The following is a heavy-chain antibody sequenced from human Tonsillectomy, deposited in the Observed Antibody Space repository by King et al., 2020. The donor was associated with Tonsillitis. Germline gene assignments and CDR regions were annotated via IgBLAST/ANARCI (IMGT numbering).Heavy chain of an antibody. CDR1: GVTLNNYW. V-gene: IGHV3-7*03. CDR2: LREVGNLK. Sequence: VQLVESGGGLVQPGGSRRLSCSAFGVTLNNYWMTWVRRAPGKGLDGVANLREVGNLKYYMDSLEGRFTISRDNARNSVYLQMNSLRAGDTAVYYCARDTNYFDGNLYYDVFDLWGQGTMVTVSS. J-gene: IGHJ3*01. D-gene: IGHD3-22*01. CDR3: ARDTNYFDGNLYYDVFDL.